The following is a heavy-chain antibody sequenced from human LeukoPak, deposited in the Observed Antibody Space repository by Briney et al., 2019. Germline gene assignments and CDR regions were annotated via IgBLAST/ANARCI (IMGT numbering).Heavy chain of an antibody. CDR1: GFPFSTSW. V-gene: IGHV3-74*01. J-gene: IGHJ3*02. CDR3: AARFRDGLDI. Sequence: GGSLRLSCAASGFPFSTSWLHWVRQAPGRGLVWVSRISGDGGSTEYADSVKGRFAISRDNAKNTLYLQMNSLRAEDTAVYYCAARFRDGLDIWGQGTMVTVSS. CDR2: ISGDGGST.